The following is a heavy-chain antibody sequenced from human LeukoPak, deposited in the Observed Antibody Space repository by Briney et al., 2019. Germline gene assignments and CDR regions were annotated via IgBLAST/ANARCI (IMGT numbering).Heavy chain of an antibody. CDR3: ARVREELPLRYYMDV. V-gene: IGHV1-2*02. D-gene: IGHD1-26*01. J-gene: IGHJ6*03. CDR2: INPNSGGT. CDR1: GYTFTGYY. Sequence: GASVKVSCKASGYTFTGYYMHWVRQAPGQGLEWMGWINPNSGGTNYAQKFQGRVTMTRDTSISTAYMELSRLRSDDTAVYYCARVREELPLRYYMDVWGKGTTVTISS.